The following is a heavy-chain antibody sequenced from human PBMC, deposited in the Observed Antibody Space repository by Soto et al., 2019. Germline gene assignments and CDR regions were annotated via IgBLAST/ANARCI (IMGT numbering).Heavy chain of an antibody. Sequence: HPGGSLRLSCAASGFTFSSYAMSWVRQAPGKGLEWVSTISGSGGGTYYADSMKGRFTISRDNSKNTLYLQMYSLRVEDTAVYYCARDVYYYDSSGYYDYYYYGMDVWGQGTTVTVSS. CDR2: ISGSGGGT. CDR1: GFTFSSYA. CDR3: ARDVYYYDSSGYYDYYYYGMDV. V-gene: IGHV3-23*01. J-gene: IGHJ6*02. D-gene: IGHD3-22*01.